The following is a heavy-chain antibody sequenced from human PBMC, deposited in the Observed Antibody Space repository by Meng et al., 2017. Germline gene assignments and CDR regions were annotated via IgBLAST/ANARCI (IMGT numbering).Heavy chain of an antibody. J-gene: IGHJ4*02. Sequence: ASVLVSCKASGYTFTSYDINWVRQATGQGLEWMGWMNPNSGNTGYAQKFQGRVTITRNTSISTAYIGLSSLRSEDTAVYYCARVYRYDRSGYYREYFDYWGQGTLVTVSS. D-gene: IGHD3-22*01. CDR1: GYTFTSYD. V-gene: IGHV1-8*03. CDR2: MNPNSGNT. CDR3: ARVYRYDRSGYYREYFDY.